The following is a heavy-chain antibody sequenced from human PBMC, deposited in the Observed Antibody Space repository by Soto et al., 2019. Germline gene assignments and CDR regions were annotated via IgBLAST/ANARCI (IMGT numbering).Heavy chain of an antibody. CDR3: ARAKGIAAAGNNYYSYGMDV. Sequence: QVQLVQSGAEVKKPGSSVKVSCKASGGTFSSYAISWVRQAPGQGLEWMGGIIPIFGTANYAQKFQGRVTITADESTSTAYMELSSLRSEDTAVYYCARAKGIAAAGNNYYSYGMDVWGQGTTVTVSS. D-gene: IGHD6-13*01. J-gene: IGHJ6*02. CDR1: GGTFSSYA. CDR2: IIPIFGTA. V-gene: IGHV1-69*12.